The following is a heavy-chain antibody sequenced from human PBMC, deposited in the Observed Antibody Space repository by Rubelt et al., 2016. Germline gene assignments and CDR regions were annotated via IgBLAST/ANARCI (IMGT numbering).Heavy chain of an antibody. CDR2: INTSVGYP. D-gene: IGHD1-26*01. V-gene: IGHV1-46*01. Sequence: QVQLVQSGAEVKKPGSSVQVSCKASGSTFTSYDINWVRQTPGQGLEWMGIINTSVGYPPYAQKFQGRVPMTRDASTSTPYMGLNTRGSEDTAVYYCARDGVGFDYWGQGTLVTVSS. J-gene: IGHJ4*02. CDR3: ARDGVGFDY. CDR1: GSTFTSYD.